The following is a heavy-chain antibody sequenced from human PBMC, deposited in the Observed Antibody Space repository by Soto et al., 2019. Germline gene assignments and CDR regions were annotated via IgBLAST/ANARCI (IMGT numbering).Heavy chain of an antibody. D-gene: IGHD3-10*01. V-gene: IGHV4-61*01. CDR3: ARQTLYVSGTYSFNP. Sequence: PSETLSLTCTVSGGSISSITSVIYYWSWIRQPPGKGLEWLGYIYYSGTTFYNPSLKSRVTISVDTSKNQFSLKLSSVTAADTAVYYCARQTLYVSGTYSFNPWGQGTLVTVSS. CDR1: GGSISSITSVIYY. CDR2: IYYSGTT. J-gene: IGHJ5*02.